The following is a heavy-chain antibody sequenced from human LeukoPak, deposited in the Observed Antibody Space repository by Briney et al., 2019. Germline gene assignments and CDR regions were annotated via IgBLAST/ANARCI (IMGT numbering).Heavy chain of an antibody. V-gene: IGHV1-8*01. CDR2: MNVNSGNT. J-gene: IGHJ6*02. CDR1: GYTFTSYD. CDR3: ARVAPQGLRYFDWFTYYYGMDV. D-gene: IGHD3-9*01. Sequence: ASVKVSCKASGYTFTSYDINWVRQATGQGLEWMGWMNVNSGNTGYAQKFQGRVTMTRNTSISTAYMELSSLRSEDTAVYYCARVAPQGLRYFDWFTYYYGMDVWGQGTTVTVSS.